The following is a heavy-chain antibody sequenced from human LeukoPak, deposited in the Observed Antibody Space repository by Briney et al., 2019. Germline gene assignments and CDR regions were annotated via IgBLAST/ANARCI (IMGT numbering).Heavy chain of an antibody. J-gene: IGHJ6*02. Sequence: GRSLRLSCAASGFTFSSYGMHWVRQAPGKGLEWVARISYDGSNKYYADSVKGRFTISRDNPKNTLYLQMNSLRAEDTAVYYCAKAVSSGYSYPINYYYGMDVWGQGTTVTVSS. CDR3: AKAVSSGYSYPINYYYGMDV. V-gene: IGHV3-30*18. CDR1: GFTFSSYG. D-gene: IGHD3-22*01. CDR2: ISYDGSNK.